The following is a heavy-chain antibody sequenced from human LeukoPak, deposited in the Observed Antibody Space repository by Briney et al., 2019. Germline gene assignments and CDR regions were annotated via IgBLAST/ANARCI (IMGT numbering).Heavy chain of an antibody. Sequence: GGSLRLSCAASGFTFSSYEMNWVRQAPGQGLEWVSYISSSGSTIYYADSVKGRFTISRDNAKNSLYLQMNSLRAEDTAVYYCARETPPYYYGSGKLDYWGQGTLVTVSS. CDR1: GFTFSSYE. J-gene: IGHJ4*02. CDR3: ARETPPYYYGSGKLDY. CDR2: ISSSGSTI. V-gene: IGHV3-48*03. D-gene: IGHD3-10*01.